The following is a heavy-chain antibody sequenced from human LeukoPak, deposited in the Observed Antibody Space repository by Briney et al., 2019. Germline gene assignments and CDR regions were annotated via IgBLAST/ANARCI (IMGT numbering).Heavy chain of an antibody. CDR2: IIPIFGTA. CDR1: GGTFSSYA. Sequence: GASVKVSCKASGGTFSSYAISWVRQTPGQGLEWMGGIIPIFGTANYAQKFQGRVTITADESTSTAYMELSSLRSEDTAVYYCARDLRYYYDSSGYFGDYWGQGTLVTVSS. D-gene: IGHD3-22*01. V-gene: IGHV1-69*13. J-gene: IGHJ4*02. CDR3: ARDLRYYYDSSGYFGDY.